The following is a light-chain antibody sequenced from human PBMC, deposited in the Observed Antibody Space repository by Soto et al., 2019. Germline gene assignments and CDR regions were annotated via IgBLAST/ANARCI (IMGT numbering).Light chain of an antibody. V-gene: IGKV4-1*01. J-gene: IGKJ4*01. Sequence: DMVMTQSPDSLAVSLGERATIHCKSSQSVLYSSNNKNYLACYQQKPGQPPKLLIYWASTRESGVPDRFSGSGSGTDFTLTISSLQAEEVAVYFCQQYYSSPLTFGGGTKVEIK. CDR3: QQYYSSPLT. CDR2: WAS. CDR1: QSVLYSSNNKNY.